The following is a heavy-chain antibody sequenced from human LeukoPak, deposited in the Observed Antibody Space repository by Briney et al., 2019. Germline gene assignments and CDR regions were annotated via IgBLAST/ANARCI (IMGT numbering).Heavy chain of an antibody. CDR3: GMSGDRVPLQDDVFDV. V-gene: IGHV5-51*01. Sequence: GESLKISCKVSGYSFTSYCIGWVRQMPGKGLEWLGIIYPGDSGPTYSPSFQGQVTISVDKSINTAYLQWSSLQASDTAMYYCGMSGDRVPLQDDVFDVWGQGTMVTVST. J-gene: IGHJ3*01. CDR2: IYPGDSGP. D-gene: IGHD1-26*01. CDR1: GYSFTSYC.